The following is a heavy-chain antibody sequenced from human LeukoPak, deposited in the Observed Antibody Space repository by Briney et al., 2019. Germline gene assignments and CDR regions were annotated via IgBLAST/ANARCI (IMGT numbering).Heavy chain of an antibody. V-gene: IGHV3-23*01. D-gene: IGHD2-2*01. Sequence: GGSLRLSCAASGFTFSSYGMHWVRQAPGKGLEWVSAIGGGGVDTYYADSVKGRFTISRDNSKNTLYLQMNSLRAEDTAVYYCAKRGESCSSTNCLKYYFDYWGQGTLVTVSS. CDR1: GFTFSSYG. CDR2: IGGGGVDT. J-gene: IGHJ4*02. CDR3: AKRGESCSSTNCLKYYFDY.